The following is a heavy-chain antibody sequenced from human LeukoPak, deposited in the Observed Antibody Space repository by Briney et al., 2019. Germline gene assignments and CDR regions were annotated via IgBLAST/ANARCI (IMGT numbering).Heavy chain of an antibody. CDR2: ISYDGSNK. CDR1: GFTFSSYG. V-gene: IGHV3-30*03. D-gene: IGHD6-19*01. J-gene: IGHJ4*02. CDR3: ARAGRQWVVWYFDY. Sequence: GRSLRLSCVASGFTFSSYGMHWVRQAPGKGLEWVAVISYDGSNKYADSVKGRFTISRDNSKNTLYLQMNSLRAEDMAVYYCARAGRQWVVWYFDYWGQGTLVSVSS.